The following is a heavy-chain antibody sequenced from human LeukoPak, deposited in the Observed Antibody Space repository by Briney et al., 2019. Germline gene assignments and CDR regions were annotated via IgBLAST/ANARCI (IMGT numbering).Heavy chain of an antibody. J-gene: IGHJ5*02. CDR1: GFTFSSYS. CDR3: ARDGWFGDYNWFDP. D-gene: IGHD3-10*01. V-gene: IGHV3-48*01. CDR2: ISSASNTI. Sequence: GGSLRLSCAASGFTFSSYSMNWVRQAPGKGLEWVSYISSASNTIYYADSVKGRFTISRDNAKSSLNLQMNSLRVDDTAMYYCARDGWFGDYNWFDPWGQGTLVTVSS.